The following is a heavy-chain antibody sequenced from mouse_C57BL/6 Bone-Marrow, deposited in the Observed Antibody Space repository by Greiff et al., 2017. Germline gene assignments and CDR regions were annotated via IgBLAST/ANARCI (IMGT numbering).Heavy chain of an antibody. CDR1: GYTFTSYW. CDR2: IYPGSGST. D-gene: IGHD1-1*01. J-gene: IGHJ1*03. V-gene: IGHV1-55*01. Sequence: QVQLKQPGAELVKPGASVKMSCKASGYTFTSYWITWVKQRPGQGLEWIGDIYPGSGSTNYNEKFKSKATLTVDTSSSTAYMQLSSLTSEDSAVYYCARLITTDWYFDVWGTGTTVTVSS. CDR3: ARLITTDWYFDV.